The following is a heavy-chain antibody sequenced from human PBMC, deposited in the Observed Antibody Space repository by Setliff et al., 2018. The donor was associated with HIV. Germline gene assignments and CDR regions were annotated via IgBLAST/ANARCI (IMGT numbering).Heavy chain of an antibody. J-gene: IGHJ4*02. V-gene: IGHV4-38-2*01. D-gene: IGHD1-26*01. CDR2: VSHRGTT. CDR1: GDSISGGYY. Sequence: NPSETLSLTCAVSGDSISGGYYWAWIRQAPGKGLEWVGSVSHRGTTYYKSSLKSRVTIAADTPKNQVSLNLRAVTAADTAVYYCARYWGSYPEHFDYWGQGTLVTVSS. CDR3: ARYWGSYPEHFDY.